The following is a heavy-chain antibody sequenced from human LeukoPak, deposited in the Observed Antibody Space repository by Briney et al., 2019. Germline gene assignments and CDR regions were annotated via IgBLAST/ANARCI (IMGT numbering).Heavy chain of an antibody. CDR3: ATYSSSSYYFDY. J-gene: IGHJ4*02. Sequence: SVKVSCKASGGTFSSYAISWVRQAPGQGLEWMGGIIPIFGTANYAQKFQGRVTITADESTSTAYMELSSLRSEDTAVYYCATYSSSSYYFDYWGQGTLVTVSS. CDR1: GGTFSSYA. V-gene: IGHV1-69*13. CDR2: IIPIFGTA. D-gene: IGHD6-6*01.